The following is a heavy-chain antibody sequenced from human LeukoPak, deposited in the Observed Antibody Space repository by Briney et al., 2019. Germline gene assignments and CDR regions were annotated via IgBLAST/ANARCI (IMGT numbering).Heavy chain of an antibody. D-gene: IGHD2-15*01. J-gene: IGHJ6*02. CDR3: ARNQGYCSGGSCYSCYYYGMDV. CDR2: ISSSGSTI. CDR1: GFTFSDYY. Sequence: GGSLRLSCAASGFTFSDYYMSWIRQAPGKGLEWVSYISSSGSTIYYADSVKGRFTVSRDNAKNSLYLQMNSLRAEDTAVYYCARNQGYCSGGSCYSCYYYGMDVWGQGTTVTVSS. V-gene: IGHV3-11*01.